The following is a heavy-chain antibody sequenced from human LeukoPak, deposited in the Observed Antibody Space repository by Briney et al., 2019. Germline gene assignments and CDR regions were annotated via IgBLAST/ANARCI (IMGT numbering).Heavy chain of an antibody. J-gene: IGHJ4*02. CDR1: GGSFSGFY. V-gene: IGHV4-34*01. Sequence: PSETLSLTCAVYGGSFSGFYWSWIRQPPGKGLAWIGELNHSGSTNHNPSLKSRVTISVDTSKNQFSLKLSSVTAADTAVYYCARGGQKYYFDYWGQGTLVTVSS. CDR2: LNHSGST. CDR3: ARGGQKYYFDY.